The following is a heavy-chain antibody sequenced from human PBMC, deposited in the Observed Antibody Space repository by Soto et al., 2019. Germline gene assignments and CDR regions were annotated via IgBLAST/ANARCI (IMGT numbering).Heavy chain of an antibody. Sequence: PGGSLRLSCAASGFTFSDYYMSWIRQAPGKGLEWVSYISSSGSTIYYADSVKGRFTISRDNAKNSLYLQMDSLRVEDTAVYYCARDWEVWIDLYRSDAFDLWGQGRMGT. D-gene: IGHD6-13*01. CDR2: ISSSGSTI. J-gene: IGHJ3*01. CDR1: GFTFSDYY. V-gene: IGHV3-11*04. CDR3: ARDWEVWIDLYRSDAFDL.